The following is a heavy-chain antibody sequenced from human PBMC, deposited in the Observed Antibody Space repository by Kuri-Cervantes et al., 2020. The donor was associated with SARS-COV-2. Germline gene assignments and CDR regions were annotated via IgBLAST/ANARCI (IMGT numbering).Heavy chain of an antibody. V-gene: IGHV1-24*01. CDR2: FDPEDGET. Sequence: ASVKVSCKVSGYTLTELSMHWVRQAPGKGLEWMGGFDPEDGETIYAQKFQGRVTMTEDTSTDTAYMELSSLRSEVTAVYYCATTPLAAAGMYYYYYYMDVWGKGTTVTVSS. CDR1: GYTLTELS. D-gene: IGHD6-13*01. J-gene: IGHJ6*03. CDR3: ATTPLAAAGMYYYYYYMDV.